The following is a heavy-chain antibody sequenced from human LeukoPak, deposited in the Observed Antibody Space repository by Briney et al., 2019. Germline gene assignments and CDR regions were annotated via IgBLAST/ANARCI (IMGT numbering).Heavy chain of an antibody. V-gene: IGHV1-69*13. J-gene: IGHJ3*02. D-gene: IGHD2-15*01. Sequence: ASVKVSCKASGGTFSSYAISWVRQAPGQGLEWMGGIIPIFGTANYAQKFQGRVTITADESTSTAYMELSSLRSEDTAVYYRARERMNAFDIWGQGTMVTVSS. CDR1: GGTFSSYA. CDR2: IIPIFGTA. CDR3: ARERMNAFDI.